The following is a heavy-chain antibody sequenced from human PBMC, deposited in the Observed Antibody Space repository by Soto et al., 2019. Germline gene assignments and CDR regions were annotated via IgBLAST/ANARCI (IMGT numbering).Heavy chain of an antibody. CDR2: IIPIFGTA. CDR3: ATDSGSYDAFDI. Sequence: SVKVSCKASGGTFSSYAISWVRQAPGQGLEWMGGIIPIFGTANYAQKFQGGVTITADESTSTAYMELSSLRSEDTAVYYCATDSGSYDAFDIWGQGTMVTVSS. V-gene: IGHV1-69*13. J-gene: IGHJ3*02. CDR1: GGTFSSYA. D-gene: IGHD1-26*01.